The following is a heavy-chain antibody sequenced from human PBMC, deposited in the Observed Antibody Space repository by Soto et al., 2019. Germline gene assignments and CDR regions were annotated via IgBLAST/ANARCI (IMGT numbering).Heavy chain of an antibody. J-gene: IGHJ6*03. Sequence: QVTLKESGPVLVKPTEPLTLTCTVSGFSLSNARIGVSWIRQPPGKALEWLAHIFSNDEKSYTTSLKTMLTINNRTTKSQVVPTMTNMEHMDRATSYCARICPVPYAFWSGYFGYYYYMDVWGKGTTVTVSS. V-gene: IGHV2-26*01. CDR1: GFSLSNARIG. D-gene: IGHD3-3*01. CDR3: ARICPVPYAFWSGYFGYYYYMDV. CDR2: IFSNDEK.